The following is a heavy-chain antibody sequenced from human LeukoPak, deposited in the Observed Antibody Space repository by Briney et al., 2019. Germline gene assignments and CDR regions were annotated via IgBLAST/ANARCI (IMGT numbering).Heavy chain of an antibody. Sequence: PGESLRLSCAASGFTFSSYSMHWVRQAPGKGLEWVAVISYDGSNKYYADSVKGRFTISRDNSKNTLYLQMNSLRAEDTAVYYCAGGYEWGYFDYWGQGTLVTVSS. D-gene: IGHD5-12*01. CDR1: GFTFSSYS. CDR2: ISYDGSNK. V-gene: IGHV3-30*03. J-gene: IGHJ4*02. CDR3: AGGYEWGYFDY.